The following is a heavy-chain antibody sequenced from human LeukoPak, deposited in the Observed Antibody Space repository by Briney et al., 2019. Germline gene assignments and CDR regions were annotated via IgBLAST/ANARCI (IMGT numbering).Heavy chain of an antibody. CDR2: IIPILGIA. V-gene: IGHV1-69*04. D-gene: IGHD3-10*01. CDR3: ARDRVSRWFDP. J-gene: IGHJ5*02. Sequence: ASVKVSCKASGGTFSSYAISWVRQAPGQGLEWMGRIIPILGIANYAQKFQGRVTITADKSTSTVYMELSSLRSEDTAVYYCARDRVSRWFDPWGQGTLVTVSS. CDR1: GGTFSSYA.